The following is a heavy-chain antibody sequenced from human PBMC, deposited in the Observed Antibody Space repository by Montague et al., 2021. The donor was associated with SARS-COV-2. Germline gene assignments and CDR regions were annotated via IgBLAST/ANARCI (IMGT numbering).Heavy chain of an antibody. Sequence: SETLSLTCSVSGYSISSGYYWGWIRQPPGKGLEWIGNIYHSGGTYYSPSLKSRVTVSVDTSKHQFSLRLSSVTAADTAVYYCARWYYGSGSYHHWGQGTLVTVSS. CDR1: GYSISSGYY. CDR3: ARWYYGSGSYHH. CDR2: IYHSGGT. J-gene: IGHJ5*02. V-gene: IGHV4-38-2*01. D-gene: IGHD3-10*01.